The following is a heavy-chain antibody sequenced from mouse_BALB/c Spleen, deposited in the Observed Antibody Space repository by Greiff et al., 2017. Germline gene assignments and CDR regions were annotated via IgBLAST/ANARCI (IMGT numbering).Heavy chain of an antibody. CDR3: VRHHDGYYDWYFDV. V-gene: IGHV10-1*02. D-gene: IGHD2-3*01. J-gene: IGHJ1*01. CDR2: IRSKSNNYAT. Sequence: EVQGVESGGGLVQPKGSLKLSCAASGFTFNTYAMNWVRQAPGKGLEWVARIRSKSNNYATYYADSVKDRFTISRDDSQSMLYLQMNNLKTEDTAMYYCVRHHDGYYDWYFDVWGAGTTVTVSS. CDR1: GFTFNTYA.